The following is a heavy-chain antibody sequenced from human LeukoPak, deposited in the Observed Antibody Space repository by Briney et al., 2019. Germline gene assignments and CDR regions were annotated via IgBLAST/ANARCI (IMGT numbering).Heavy chain of an antibody. CDR2: IYHSGST. CDR3: ARAPYYYYMDV. J-gene: IGHJ6*03. Sequence: PSETLSLTCTVSGGSIRSYYWSWIRQPPGKGLEWIGYIYHSGSTNYNPSLKSRVTISVDTSKNQFSLKVSSGTAADTAVYYCARAPYYYYMDVWGKGTTVTVSS. V-gene: IGHV4-59*01. CDR1: GGSIRSYY.